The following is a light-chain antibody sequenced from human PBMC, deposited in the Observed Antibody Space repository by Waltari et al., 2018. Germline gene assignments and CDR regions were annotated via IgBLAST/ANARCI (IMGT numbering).Light chain of an antibody. J-gene: IGLJ1*01. V-gene: IGLV2-23*02. CDR1: SSDVGNFNL. CDR2: EVS. CDR3: CSYAGSRTYV. Sequence: QSALTQPASVSGSPGQSITISCTGTSSDVGNFNLVSWYQQHPGKVPKLIIYEVSKRPSGVSNHFSGCKSGTPASLTVSGLRAEDEADYYCCSYAGSRTYVFGTGTKVTVL.